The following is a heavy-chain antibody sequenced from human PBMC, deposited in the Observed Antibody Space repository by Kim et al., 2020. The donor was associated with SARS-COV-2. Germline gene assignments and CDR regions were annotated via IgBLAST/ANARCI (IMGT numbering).Heavy chain of an antibody. CDR2: IYSGGST. J-gene: IGHJ6*02. V-gene: IGHV3-66*01. CDR3: ARVAPRAYCSGGSCYPGGYYYNGMDV. CDR1: GFTVSSNY. D-gene: IGHD2-15*01. Sequence: GGSLRLSCAASGFTVSSNYMSWVRQAPGKGLEWVSVIYSGGSTYYADSVKGRFTISRDNSKNTLYLQMNSLRAEDTAVYYCARVAPRAYCSGGSCYPGGYYYNGMDVWGQGTTVTVSS.